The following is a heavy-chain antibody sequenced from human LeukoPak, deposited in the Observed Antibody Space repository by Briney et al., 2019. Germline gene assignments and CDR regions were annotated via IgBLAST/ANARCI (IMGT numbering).Heavy chain of an antibody. CDR2: INAGNGNT. CDR1: GYTFTSYA. V-gene: IGHV1-3*01. Sequence: GASVKVSCKASGYTFTSYAMHWVRQAPGQRLEWMGWINAGNGNTKYSQKFQGRVTMTRDTSTSTVYLELSSLRSEDTAVYYCVRDSAENWFDPWGQGTLVTVSS. J-gene: IGHJ5*02. D-gene: IGHD2-2*01. CDR3: VRDSAENWFDP.